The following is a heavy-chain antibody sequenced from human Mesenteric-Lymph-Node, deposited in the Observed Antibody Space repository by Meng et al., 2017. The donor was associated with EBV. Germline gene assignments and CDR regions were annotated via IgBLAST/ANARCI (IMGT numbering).Heavy chain of an antibody. Sequence: QVQLVQSGAEVKKPXXSVRVSCKASEYTFTSYAMHWVRQAPGQRLEWMGWINAGNGNTKYSQKFQGRVTITRDTSASTAYMELSSLRSEDTAVYYCARDFSIAAAGLDYWGQGTLVTVSS. J-gene: IGHJ4*02. D-gene: IGHD6-13*01. CDR2: INAGNGNT. V-gene: IGHV1-3*01. CDR1: EYTFTSYA. CDR3: ARDFSIAAAGLDY.